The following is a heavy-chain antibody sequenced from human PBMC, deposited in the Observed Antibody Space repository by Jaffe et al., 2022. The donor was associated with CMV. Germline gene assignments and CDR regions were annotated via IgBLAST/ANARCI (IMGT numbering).Heavy chain of an antibody. J-gene: IGHJ6*03. V-gene: IGHV4-39*01. CDR2: IRYSGST. Sequence: QLQLQESGPGLVKPSETLSLTCSVSGGSISSSNYYWGWIRQPPGKGLAWIGNIRYSGSTYYNPSLKSRVTISVDTSKNQFSLRLTSVSAADTAVYYCARVGATTYSYYNMDVWGKGTTVTVSS. CDR1: GGSISSSNYY. CDR3: ARVGATTYSYYNMDV. D-gene: IGHD1-26*01.